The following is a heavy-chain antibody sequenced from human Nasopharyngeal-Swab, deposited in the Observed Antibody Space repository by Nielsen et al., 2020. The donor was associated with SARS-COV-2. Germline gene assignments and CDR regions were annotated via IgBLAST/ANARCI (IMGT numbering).Heavy chain of an antibody. D-gene: IGHD2-15*01. CDR2: IYSGGST. V-gene: IGHV3-53*01. CDR3: AKDLLKYCSGGSCYAGFYYYYGMDV. Sequence: GESLKISCAASGFTVSSNYMSWVRQAPGKGLEWVSVIYSGGSTYYADSVKGRFTISRDNSKNTLYLQMNSLRAEDTAVYYCAKDLLKYCSGGSCYAGFYYYYGMDVWGQGTTVTVSS. J-gene: IGHJ6*02. CDR1: GFTVSSNY.